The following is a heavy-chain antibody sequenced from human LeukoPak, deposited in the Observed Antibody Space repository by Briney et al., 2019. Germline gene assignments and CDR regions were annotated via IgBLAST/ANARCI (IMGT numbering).Heavy chain of an antibody. Sequence: ASVKVSCKASGGTFSSYAISWVRQAPGQGLGWMGGIIPIFGTANYAQKFQGRVTITADKSTSTAYMELSSLRSEDTAVYYCAREITTAYYYYMDVWGKGTTVTVSS. J-gene: IGHJ6*03. CDR3: AREITTAYYYYMDV. CDR2: IIPIFGTA. CDR1: GGTFSSYA. D-gene: IGHD3-22*01. V-gene: IGHV1-69*06.